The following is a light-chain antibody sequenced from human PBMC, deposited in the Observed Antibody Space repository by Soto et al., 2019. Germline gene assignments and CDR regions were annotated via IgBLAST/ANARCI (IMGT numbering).Light chain of an antibody. V-gene: IGLV1-40*01. Sequence: QSVLTQPPSVSGAPGQRVTISCTESNSNIGAGFAVHWYQQLPGTAPKLLIHGNNNRPSGVPDRFSGSKSDTSASLAITGLQADDEADYYCHSYDSRLNCYVFGTGTKLTVL. J-gene: IGLJ1*01. CDR1: NSNIGAGFA. CDR3: HSYDSRLNCYV. CDR2: GNN.